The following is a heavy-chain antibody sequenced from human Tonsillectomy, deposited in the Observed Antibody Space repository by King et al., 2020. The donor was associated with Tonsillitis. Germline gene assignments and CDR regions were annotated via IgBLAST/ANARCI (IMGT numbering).Heavy chain of an antibody. CDR2: ISTSGGST. V-gene: IGHV3-23*04. J-gene: IGHJ4*02. CDR3: AKSLRGGLTVAGTIDY. D-gene: IGHD6-19*01. CDR1: GFTFSTYA. Sequence: VQLVESGGGLVQPGGSLRLSCAASGFTFSTYAMSWVRQAPGKGLEWVSGISTSGGSTFYADSVKGRFTISRDNSKNTLDLQMNSLRAEDTAVYYCAKSLRGGLTVAGTIDYLGQGTLVTVSS.